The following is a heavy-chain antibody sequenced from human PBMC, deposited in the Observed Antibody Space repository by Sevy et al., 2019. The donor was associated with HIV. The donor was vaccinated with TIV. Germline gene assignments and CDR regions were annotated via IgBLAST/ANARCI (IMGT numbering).Heavy chain of an antibody. Sequence: SETLSLTCTVSGDSINNGDYYWSWIRQHPGKGLEWIGKIYYTGTTYYNPSLKSRLRISVERSENTLSLSLRSVTAADTAVYYCARTTVTTLSSARNNGFDPWGQGTLVTVSS. CDR2: IYYTGTT. CDR3: ARTTVTTLSSARNNGFDP. J-gene: IGHJ5*02. CDR1: GDSINNGDYY. D-gene: IGHD4-4*01. V-gene: IGHV4-31*03.